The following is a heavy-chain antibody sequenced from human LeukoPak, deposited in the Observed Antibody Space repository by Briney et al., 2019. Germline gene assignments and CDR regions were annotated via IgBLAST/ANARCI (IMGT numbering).Heavy chain of an antibody. V-gene: IGHV1-69*13. CDR1: RGTFSSYA. CDR2: IIPIFGTA. J-gene: IGHJ4*02. CDR3: ARESGPRSYYDTEAWGY. D-gene: IGHD3-22*01. Sequence: ASVKVSCKASRGTFSSYAISWVRQAPGQGLEWMGGIIPIFGTANYAQKFQGRVTITADESTSTAYMELSSLRSEDTAVYYCARESGPRSYYDTEAWGYWGQGTLVTVSS.